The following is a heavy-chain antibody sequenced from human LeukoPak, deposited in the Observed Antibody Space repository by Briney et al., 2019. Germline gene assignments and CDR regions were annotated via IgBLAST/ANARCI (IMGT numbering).Heavy chain of an antibody. V-gene: IGHV4-59*08. CDR1: GGSISYCY. Sequence: SEPLSLTCSVSGGSISYCYWSWLRQPPGERLVWIGYFYYSGRTKYNPSLKSRVTISVDASNNHSSLKRSSVTAACTAVYYYASRDGRELPDDYWGQGSLVTVSS. CDR3: ASRDGRELPDDY. CDR2: FYYSGRT. D-gene: IGHD1-26*01. J-gene: IGHJ4*02.